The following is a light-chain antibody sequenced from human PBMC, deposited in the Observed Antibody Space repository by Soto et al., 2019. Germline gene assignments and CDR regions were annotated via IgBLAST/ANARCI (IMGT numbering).Light chain of an antibody. Sequence: QAVVTQPPSVSGAPGQRVTISCTGSSSNIGAGYDVHWYQQLPGTAPKLLIYGNSHRPSGVPDRFSGSKSGTSASLAITGLQAEDEADYYCQSYDSSLSGYVFGTGTKLTV. J-gene: IGLJ1*01. CDR2: GNS. CDR1: SSNIGAGYD. V-gene: IGLV1-40*01. CDR3: QSYDSSLSGYV.